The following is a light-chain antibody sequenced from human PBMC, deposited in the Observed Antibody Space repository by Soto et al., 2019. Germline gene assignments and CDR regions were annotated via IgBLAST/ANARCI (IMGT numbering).Light chain of an antibody. Sequence: QSALTQPASVSGSPGQSITISCTGTSSDVGGYNYVSWYQQHPGKAPKLMIYEVSNRPSGVSNRFSGSKSGNTASLTISGLQAEDEADYYCSSYTSSSTHNYVFGTGPKLTVL. CDR1: SSDVGGYNY. V-gene: IGLV2-14*01. CDR2: EVS. J-gene: IGLJ1*01. CDR3: SSYTSSSTHNYV.